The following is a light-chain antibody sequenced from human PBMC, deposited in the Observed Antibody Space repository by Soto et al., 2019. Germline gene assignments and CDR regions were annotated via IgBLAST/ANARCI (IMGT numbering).Light chain of an antibody. CDR3: QQYNSYST. V-gene: IGKV1-5*03. Sequence: DIQMTQSPSSLSASVGDRFTMTCRASQNINNYLNWYQQKPGKAPKLLIYKAFSLQSGVPSRFSGSGSGTEFTLTISSLQPDDFATYYCQQYNSYSTFGQGTKVDIK. J-gene: IGKJ1*01. CDR1: QNINNY. CDR2: KAF.